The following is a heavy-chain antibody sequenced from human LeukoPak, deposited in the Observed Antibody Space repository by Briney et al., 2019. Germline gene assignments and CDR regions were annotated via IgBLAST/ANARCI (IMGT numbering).Heavy chain of an antibody. J-gene: IGHJ4*02. CDR2: ISGSGGRT. D-gene: IGHD4-17*01. Sequence: GGSLRLSCAASGFTFSSYAMSWVRQAPGKGLEWVSAISGSGGRTYYADSVKGRFTISRDNSKNTLYLQMNSLRAEDTAMYFCAKERYGDYEGFDYWGQGTLVTVSS. CDR3: AKERYGDYEGFDY. V-gene: IGHV3-23*01. CDR1: GFTFSSYA.